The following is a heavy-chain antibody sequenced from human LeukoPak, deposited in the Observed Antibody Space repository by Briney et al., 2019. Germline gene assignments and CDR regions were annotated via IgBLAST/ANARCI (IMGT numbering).Heavy chain of an antibody. Sequence: SETLSLTCTVSGGSISSYYWSWIRQPPGKGLEWIGYIYYSGSTNYNPSLDSRVTMSVDTSKNQFSLKLSSVTAADTAVYYCARVAGAYWYFDLWGRGTLVTVSS. D-gene: IGHD6-19*01. J-gene: IGHJ2*01. CDR1: GGSISSYY. V-gene: IGHV4-59*01. CDR3: ARVAGAYWYFDL. CDR2: IYYSGST.